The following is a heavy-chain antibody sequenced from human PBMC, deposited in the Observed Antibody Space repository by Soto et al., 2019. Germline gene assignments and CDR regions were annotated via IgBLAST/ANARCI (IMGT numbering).Heavy chain of an antibody. CDR1: WDSLSSNRAA. J-gene: IGHJ5*02. V-gene: IGHV6-1*01. Sequence: PSQTLSLTWAISWDSLSSNRAAWNWIRQSPSRGLEWLGRTYYRSKWYNDYALSVKSRITVTPDTSKNQFSLQLNSVTPEDTAVYYCARGRASNRGEWLDPCGQRTQIAVCS. CDR3: ARGRASNRGEWLDP. CDR2: TYYRSKWYN. D-gene: IGHD3-16*01.